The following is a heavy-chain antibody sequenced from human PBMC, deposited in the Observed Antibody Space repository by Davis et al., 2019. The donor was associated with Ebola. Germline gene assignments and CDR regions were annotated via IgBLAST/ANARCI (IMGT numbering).Heavy chain of an antibody. V-gene: IGHV4-59*01. D-gene: IGHD6-13*01. CDR3: ARVSAAAGNYYYYYGMDV. CDR1: GGSISSYY. CDR2: IYYSGSA. Sequence: SETLSLTCTVSGGSISSYYWSWIRQPPGKGLEWIGYIYYSGSANYNPSLKSRVTISVDTSKNQFSLRLSSVTAADTAVYYCARVSAAAGNYYYYYGMDVWGKGTTVTVSS. J-gene: IGHJ6*04.